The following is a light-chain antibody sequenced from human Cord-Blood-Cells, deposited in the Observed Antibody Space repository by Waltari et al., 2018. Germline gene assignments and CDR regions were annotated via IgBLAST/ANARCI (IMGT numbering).Light chain of an antibody. J-gene: IGLJ1*01. CDR3: CSYAGSYTYV. CDR2: DVS. CDR1: SSDVGGYNY. Sequence: QSALTQPRSVSGSPGQSVTISCTGTSSDVGGYNYVFWYQQHTGKAPKLMIYDVSKRPSGVPDRFSGSKSGNTDSLTISGLQAEDEADYYCCSYAGSYTYVFGTGTKVTVL. V-gene: IGLV2-11*01.